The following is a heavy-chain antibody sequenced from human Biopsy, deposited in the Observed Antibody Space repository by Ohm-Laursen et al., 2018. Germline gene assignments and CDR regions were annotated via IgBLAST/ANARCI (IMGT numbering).Heavy chain of an antibody. CDR1: GSTFSSYY. CDR3: ARAYPPPGRRLVVVAGDFDC. V-gene: IGHV3-74*01. D-gene: IGHD2-15*01. Sequence: SLRLSCAASGSTFSSYYMHWVRQAPGKGLVWVSRFNSDGSSTSYADSVKGRFTISRDNANNTLYLQMNSLRAEDTAVYCCARAYPPPGRRLVVVAGDFDCWGQGTRVTVSS. CDR2: FNSDGSST. J-gene: IGHJ4*02.